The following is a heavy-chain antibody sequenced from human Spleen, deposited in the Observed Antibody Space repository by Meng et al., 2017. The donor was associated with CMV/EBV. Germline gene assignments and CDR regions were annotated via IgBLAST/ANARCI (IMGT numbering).Heavy chain of an antibody. CDR2: INPNSGGT. CDR3: ARGGDILTGYYTMGDDWFDP. J-gene: IGHJ5*02. Sequence: ASVKVSCKDSGYTFTGYYMHWVRQAPGQGLEWMGWINPNSGGTNYAQKFQGRVTMTRDTSISTAYMELSRLRSDDTAVYYCARGGDILTGYYTMGDDWFDPWGQGTLVTVSS. CDR1: GYTFTGYY. D-gene: IGHD3-9*01. V-gene: IGHV1-2*02.